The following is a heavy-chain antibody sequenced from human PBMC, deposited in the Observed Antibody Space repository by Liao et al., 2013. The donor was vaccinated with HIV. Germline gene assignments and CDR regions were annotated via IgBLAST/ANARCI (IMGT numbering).Heavy chain of an antibody. V-gene: IGHV4-61*02. J-gene: IGHJ4*02. CDR3: ARSRVGATFDS. Sequence: QVELRESGPGLVKPSQTLSLTCTVSGGSISSGSYYWSWIRQPAGKGLEWIGRIYTTGTTHYNPSLKSRVIISLDKSKKLFSLSLTSVAAADTATYYCARSRVGATFDSWGQGTLVTVSS. D-gene: IGHD1-26*01. CDR2: IYTTGTT. CDR1: GGSISSGSYY.